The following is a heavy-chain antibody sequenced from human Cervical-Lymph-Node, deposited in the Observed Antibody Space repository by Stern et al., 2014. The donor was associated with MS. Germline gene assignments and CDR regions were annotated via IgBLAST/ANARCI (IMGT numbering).Heavy chain of an antibody. CDR1: GFTFSGYG. V-gene: IGHV3-30*18. J-gene: IGHJ3*02. CDR2: ISYDGGGE. Sequence: VQLEESGGGVVQPGRSLRLSCAASGFTFSGYGMHWVRQAPGKGLEWVAVISYDGGGEYYADSVKGRFTISRDNSKNTLFLQMNSLRAEDTGLYYCAKVHCSGTSCLWNDAFDSWGQGTMVTVSS. D-gene: IGHD2-2*01. CDR3: AKVHCSGTSCLWNDAFDS.